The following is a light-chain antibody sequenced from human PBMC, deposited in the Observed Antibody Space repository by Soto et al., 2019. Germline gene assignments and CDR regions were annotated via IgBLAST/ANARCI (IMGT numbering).Light chain of an antibody. J-gene: IGKJ2*01. CDR3: QQYNNWPYT. CDR2: GAS. V-gene: IGKV3-15*01. CDR1: PISSN. Sequence: VTQSPASLSVSPGGRVTISCRAGPISSNLAWHQQRPGQAPRLLIYGASVRATGVPARFSGSGSGTEFTLTIDSLQSEDYAVYFCQQYNNWPYTFGQGTKVDIK.